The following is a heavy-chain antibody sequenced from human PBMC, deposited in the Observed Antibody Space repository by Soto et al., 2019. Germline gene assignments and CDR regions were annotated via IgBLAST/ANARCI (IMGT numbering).Heavy chain of an antibody. CDR1: GFSLSNYG. CDR2: ISYDGSNQ. CDR3: ARDVDSADIPASNNWLDP. D-gene: IGHD2-2*01. V-gene: IGHV3-33*01. J-gene: IGHJ5*02. Sequence: GGSLRLSCAATGFSLSNYGMHWVRQAPGKGLEWVAVISYDGSNQHYADSVQGRFTISRDNSKNTLYLQMNSLRAEDTAVYYCARDVDSADIPASNNWLDPWRQGALVTVSS.